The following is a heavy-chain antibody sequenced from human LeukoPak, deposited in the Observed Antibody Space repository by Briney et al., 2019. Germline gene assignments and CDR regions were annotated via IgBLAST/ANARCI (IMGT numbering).Heavy chain of an antibody. CDR1: GGTFSSYA. CDR3: ARDGGDSNYVWNWFDH. D-gene: IGHD4-11*01. J-gene: IGHJ5*02. CDR2: IIPIFGTA. Sequence: SVKVSCKASGGTFSSYAISWVRQAPGQGLAWMGSIIPIFGTANYAQKFQGRVTITADKSTSTAYMELSSLRSEDTAVYYCARDGGDSNYVWNWFDHWGQGTLVTVSS. V-gene: IGHV1-69*06.